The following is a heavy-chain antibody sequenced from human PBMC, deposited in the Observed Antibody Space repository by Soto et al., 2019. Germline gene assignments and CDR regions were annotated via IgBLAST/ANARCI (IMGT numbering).Heavy chain of an antibody. V-gene: IGHV4-39*02. D-gene: IGHD2-15*01. CDR1: GGSISSGGDY. CDR3: ARERGYCSGGSCPVDY. CDR2: IYYSGST. J-gene: IGHJ4*02. Sequence: VSGGSISSGGDYWGGIRHPPGKGLEWIGSIYYSGSTYYNPSLKSRVTISVDTSKNQFSLKLSSVTAADTAVYYCARERGYCSGGSCPVDYWGQGTLVTVSS.